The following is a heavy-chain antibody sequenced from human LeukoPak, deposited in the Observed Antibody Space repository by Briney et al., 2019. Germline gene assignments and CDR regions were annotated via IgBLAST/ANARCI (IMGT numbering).Heavy chain of an antibody. Sequence: SETLSLTCTVSGGSISSGDYYWSWIRQPPGKGLEWIGYIYYSGSTYYNPSLKSRVTISVDTSKNQSSLKLSSVTAADTAVYYCARVKAYDSSGYCFDYWGQGTLVTVSS. CDR1: GGSISSGDYY. D-gene: IGHD3-22*01. CDR2: IYYSGST. CDR3: ARVKAYDSSGYCFDY. J-gene: IGHJ4*02. V-gene: IGHV4-30-4*01.